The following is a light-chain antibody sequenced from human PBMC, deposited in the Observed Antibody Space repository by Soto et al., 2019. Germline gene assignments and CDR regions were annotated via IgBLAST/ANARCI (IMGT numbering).Light chain of an antibody. CDR1: QSISSY. CDR3: QQSYSTPYT. V-gene: IGKV1-39*01. J-gene: IGKJ2*01. CDR2: AAS. Sequence: DIQMTQSPSSLSASVGDRVTITCRASQSISSYLNWYQQKPGKAPKLLIYAASSLQSGVPSRVSGSGSGKAFTLTISSLHPEDFATYYCQQSYSTPYTFGQGTKLEIK.